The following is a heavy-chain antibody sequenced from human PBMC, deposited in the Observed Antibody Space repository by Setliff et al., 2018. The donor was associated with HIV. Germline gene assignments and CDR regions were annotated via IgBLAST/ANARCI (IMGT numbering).Heavy chain of an antibody. CDR1: GYTFISYG. D-gene: IGHD3-22*01. CDR2: ISGYNGDT. V-gene: IGHV1-18*01. CDR3: ARHASTWYYDTSGPHFDY. Sequence: ASVKVSCKASGYTFISYGYSWVRQAPGQGLQWMGWISGYNGDTNYAQELQGRVTMTTDTSTSTAYMELRSLRSDDTAVYYCARHASTWYYDTSGPHFDYWGQGTLVTVSS. J-gene: IGHJ4*02.